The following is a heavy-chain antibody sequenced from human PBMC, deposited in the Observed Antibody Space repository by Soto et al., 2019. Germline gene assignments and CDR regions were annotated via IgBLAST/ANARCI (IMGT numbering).Heavy chain of an antibody. CDR2: IYHSGST. D-gene: IGHD6-13*01. Sequence: SETLSLTCAVSGGSISSSNWWSWVRQPPGKGLEWIGEIYHSGSTNYNPSLKSRVTISVDKSKNQFSLKLSSVTAADTAVYYCARDGYVRDIAAVSYYYGMDVWGQGTTVTVSS. V-gene: IGHV4-4*02. CDR1: GGSISSSNW. J-gene: IGHJ6*02. CDR3: ARDGYVRDIAAVSYYYGMDV.